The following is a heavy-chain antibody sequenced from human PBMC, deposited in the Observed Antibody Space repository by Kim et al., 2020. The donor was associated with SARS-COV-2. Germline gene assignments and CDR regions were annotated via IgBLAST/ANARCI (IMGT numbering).Heavy chain of an antibody. D-gene: IGHD3-3*01. J-gene: IGHJ4*02. Sequence: SETLSLTCTVSGGSISSGDYYWSWIRQPPGKGLEWIGYIYYSGSTYYNPSLKSRVTISVDTSKNQFSLKLSSVTAADTAVYYCARGLIRFLEWLPQPVDYWGQGTLVTVSS. V-gene: IGHV4-30-4*01. CDR3: ARGLIRFLEWLPQPVDY. CDR2: IYYSGST. CDR1: GGSISSGDYY.